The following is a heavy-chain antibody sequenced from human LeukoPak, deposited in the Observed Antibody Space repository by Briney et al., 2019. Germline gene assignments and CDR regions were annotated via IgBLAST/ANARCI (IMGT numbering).Heavy chain of an antibody. CDR3: ARRNYDISTGYYNDYFDY. J-gene: IGHJ4*02. CDR2: IYPSDSDA. Sequence: GESLKISCKASGYRFTSYWIGWVRQMPGKGLEWMGIIYPSDSDARYSPSFQGQVTISADKSINTAYLQWSSLKASDTAMYYCARRNYDISTGYYNDYFDYWGQGTLVTVSS. CDR1: GYRFTSYW. D-gene: IGHD3-9*01. V-gene: IGHV5-51*01.